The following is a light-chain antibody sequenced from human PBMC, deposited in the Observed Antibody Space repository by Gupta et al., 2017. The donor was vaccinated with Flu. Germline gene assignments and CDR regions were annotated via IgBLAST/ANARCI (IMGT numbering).Light chain of an antibody. V-gene: IGKV1-5*03. J-gene: IGKJ4*01. CDR1: QSITSW. CDR3: QQYNSYPRT. Sequence: DIQMTQSPSTLSAFVGDRVTITCRASQSITSWLAWYQQKPGKAPKLLIFKASNLESGVPSRFSGSGSGTEFTLTISSLQPDDFATYYCQQYNSYPRTFGGGTKVEI. CDR2: KAS.